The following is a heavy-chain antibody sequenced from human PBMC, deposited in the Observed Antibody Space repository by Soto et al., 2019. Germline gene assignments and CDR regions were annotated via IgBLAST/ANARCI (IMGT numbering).Heavy chain of an antibody. Sequence: QVHLVQSGAEVKKPGASVKVSCKASGYTFTTYGISWVRQAPGQGLEGLGWINTYKGKTNYAQSLQGRVTMTTDTSTNTAYMALRSLRSDDTAVYYCARDGDSSSWYGGYYYGMDVWGQGTTVTVSS. V-gene: IGHV1-18*04. CDR2: INTYKGKT. CDR3: ARDGDSSSWYGGYYYGMDV. J-gene: IGHJ6*02. CDR1: GYTFTTYG. D-gene: IGHD6-13*01.